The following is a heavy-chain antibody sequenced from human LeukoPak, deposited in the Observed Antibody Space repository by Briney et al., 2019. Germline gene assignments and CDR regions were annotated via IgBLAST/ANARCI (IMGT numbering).Heavy chain of an antibody. CDR3: ARGVRPRTYYYDSSGYPNY. CDR2: INPNSGGT. D-gene: IGHD3-22*01. V-gene: IGHV1-2*02. Sequence: ASVKVSCKASGYTFTGYYMHWVRQAPGQGLEWMGWINPNSGGTNYAQKFQGRVTMTRDTSISTAYMELSRLRSDDTAVYYCARGVRPRTYYYDSSGYPNYWGQGTLVTVSS. CDR1: GYTFTGYY. J-gene: IGHJ4*02.